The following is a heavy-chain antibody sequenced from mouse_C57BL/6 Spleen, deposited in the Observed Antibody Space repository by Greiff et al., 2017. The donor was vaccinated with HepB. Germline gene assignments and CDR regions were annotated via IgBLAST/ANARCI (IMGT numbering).Heavy chain of an antibody. D-gene: IGHD1-1*01. CDR2: IDPNSGGT. CDR1: GYTFPSYW. Sequence: KQSCKASGYTFPSYWMHWVKQRPGRGLEWIGRIDPNSGGTKYNEKFKSKATLTVDKPSSTAYMQLSSLTSEDSAVYYCARAIYEHYAMDYWGQGTSVTVSS. V-gene: IGHV1-72*01. J-gene: IGHJ4*01. CDR3: ARAIYEHYAMDY.